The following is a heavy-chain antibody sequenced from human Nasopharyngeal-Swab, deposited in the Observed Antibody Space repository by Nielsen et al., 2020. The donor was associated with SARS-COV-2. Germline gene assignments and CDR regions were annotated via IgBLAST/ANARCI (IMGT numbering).Heavy chain of an antibody. Sequence: WSRQPPGKGLEWIGEINHSGSTNYNPSLKSRVTISVDTSKNQFSLKLSSVTAADTAVYYCARAPPYYDFWSGYYKGWFDPWGQGTLVTVSS. CDR2: INHSGST. V-gene: IGHV4-34*01. CDR3: ARAPPYYDFWSGYYKGWFDP. J-gene: IGHJ5*02. D-gene: IGHD3-3*01.